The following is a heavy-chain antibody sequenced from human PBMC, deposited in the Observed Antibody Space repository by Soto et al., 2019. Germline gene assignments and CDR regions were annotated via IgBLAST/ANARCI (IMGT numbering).Heavy chain of an antibody. CDR3: ARDLPDIVVVVAATEYFQH. CDR1: GYTFTNYG. D-gene: IGHD2-15*01. V-gene: IGHV1-18*01. J-gene: IGHJ1*01. Sequence: QVQLVQSGAEVKKPGASVKVSCKASGYTFTNYGISGVRQAPGQGLEWMGWISAYNGNTNYAQKLQGRVTMTTDTSTSTAYMELRSMRSDATAVYYCARDLPDIVVVVAATEYFQHWGQGTLVTVSS. CDR2: ISAYNGNT.